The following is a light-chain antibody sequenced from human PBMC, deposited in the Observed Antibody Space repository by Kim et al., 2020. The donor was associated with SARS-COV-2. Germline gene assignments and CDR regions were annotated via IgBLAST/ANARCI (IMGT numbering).Light chain of an antibody. Sequence: VVGSSTTPSRPTSHISSCLAWCQHKQGKAPQLLIFREASLYPGGPPRLFGGGYGTEFCLTTSNLQPHDFVTYYCQQYSTYLPVTFGQGTKVDIK. CDR1: SHISSC. V-gene: IGKV1-5*03. CDR2: REA. CDR3: QQYSTYLPVT. J-gene: IGKJ1*01.